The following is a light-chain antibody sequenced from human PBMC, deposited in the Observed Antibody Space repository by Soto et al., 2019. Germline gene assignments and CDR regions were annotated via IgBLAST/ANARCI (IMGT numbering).Light chain of an antibody. CDR1: SSNIGSNY. V-gene: IGLV1-47*01. CDR2: RNN. J-gene: IGLJ1*01. CDR3: AAWDDSRSGKV. Sequence: QSALTQPPSASGTPGQRVTISCSGSSSNIGSNYVYWYQQLPGTAPKLLISRNNQRPSGVPDRFSGSKSGTSASLAISGLRSEDEADYYCAAWDDSRSGKVFGTGTKVTVL.